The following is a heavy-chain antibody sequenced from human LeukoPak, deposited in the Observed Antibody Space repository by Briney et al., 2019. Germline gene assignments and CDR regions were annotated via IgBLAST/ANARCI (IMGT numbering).Heavy chain of an antibody. V-gene: IGHV3-23*01. CDR3: AKAIGSRTYYRTDY. Sequence: QPGGSLRLSCAASGFTFSIYAMSWVRRAPGKGLEWVSSITDSGENTYYADSVKGRFTISRDNSRNTLFLQMNSLSAEDTAVYYCAKAIGSRTYYRTDYWGQGTLVTVSS. J-gene: IGHJ4*02. CDR2: ITDSGENT. D-gene: IGHD3-10*01. CDR1: GFTFSIYA.